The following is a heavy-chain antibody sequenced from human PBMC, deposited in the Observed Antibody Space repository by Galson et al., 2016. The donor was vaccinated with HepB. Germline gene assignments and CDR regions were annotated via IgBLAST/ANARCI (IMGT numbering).Heavy chain of an antibody. D-gene: IGHD2-15*01. J-gene: IGHJ5*02. CDR1: GFVFSNYG. CDR2: LSYNGLNQ. CDR3: TKQVAEGGLGDT. V-gene: IGHV3-30*18. Sequence: SLRLSCAASGFVFSNYGMHWVRQAPGKGLEWVAGLSYNGLNQHYPDSLMGRFTVSRDNSKSIMYPQMDSLRPDDTAVYYCTKQVAEGGLGDTWGQGTVVTVSS.